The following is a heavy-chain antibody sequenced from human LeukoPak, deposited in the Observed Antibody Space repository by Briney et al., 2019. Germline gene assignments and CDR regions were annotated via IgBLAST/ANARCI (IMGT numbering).Heavy chain of an antibody. D-gene: IGHD3-22*01. CDR1: GYTFTGYY. Sequence: ASVKVSCKASGYTFTGYYMHWVRQAPGQRLEWMGWINPNSGGTNYAQKFQGRVTMTRDTSISTAYMELSRLRSDDTAVYYCARVAPPYDSSGYYYASYYYYYYMDVWGKGTTVTVSS. CDR2: INPNSGGT. V-gene: IGHV1-2*02. J-gene: IGHJ6*03. CDR3: ARVAPPYDSSGYYYASYYYYYYMDV.